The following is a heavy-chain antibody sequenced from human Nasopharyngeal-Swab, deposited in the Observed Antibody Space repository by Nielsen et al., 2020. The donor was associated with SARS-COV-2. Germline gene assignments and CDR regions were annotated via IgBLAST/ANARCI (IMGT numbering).Heavy chain of an antibody. J-gene: IGHJ4*02. Sequence: GGSLRLSCAASGFTFTIYTVNWVRQAPGKGLEWVSAISSTGDYIYYAASVKGRFTISRDNAKNSLYLQMNSLRAEDTAVYYCVRDTPAMLAYWGQGTLVTVSS. CDR2: ISSTGDYI. CDR3: VRDTPAMLAY. V-gene: IGHV3-21*01. CDR1: GFTFTIYT.